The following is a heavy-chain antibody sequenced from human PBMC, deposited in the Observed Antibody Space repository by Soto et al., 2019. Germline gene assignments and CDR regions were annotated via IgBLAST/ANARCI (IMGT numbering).Heavy chain of an antibody. CDR2: IFSNGDT. J-gene: IGHJ4*02. Sequence: ELQLVASVGCLVQPGGSLSIACAASGFTVSNNYVRWVRQAPGKGLEWVSLIFSNGDTRYADSVKGRFTISRDSSSNTLYLQMNSLSVEDTAVYYCSRDGTYNWVGGQGIPVTVSS. V-gene: IGHV3-66*01. CDR1: GFTVSNNY. D-gene: IGHD1-1*01. CDR3: SRDGTYNWV.